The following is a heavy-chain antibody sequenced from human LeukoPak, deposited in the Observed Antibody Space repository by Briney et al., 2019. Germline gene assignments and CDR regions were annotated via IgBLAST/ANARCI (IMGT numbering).Heavy chain of an antibody. J-gene: IGHJ4*02. D-gene: IGHD6-6*01. CDR1: GYPFSSYA. V-gene: IGHV3-23*01. Sequence: GWSLRLSCAASGYPFSSYAMSWVRQAPGKGLEWVSAIRGSGGSTYYAASVKGRFTISRDNSKNTLYLQMNSLRAEDTAVYYCAKALGIAARDYFDYWGQGTLVTVSS. CDR2: IRGSGGST. CDR3: AKALGIAARDYFDY.